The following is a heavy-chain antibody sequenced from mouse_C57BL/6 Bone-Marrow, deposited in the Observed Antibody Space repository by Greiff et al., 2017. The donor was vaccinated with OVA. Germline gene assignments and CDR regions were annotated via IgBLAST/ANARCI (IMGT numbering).Heavy chain of an antibody. CDR3: AREELGGYFDY. CDR2: IYPGDGDT. CDR1: GYAFSSSW. V-gene: IGHV1-82*01. Sequence: VQLQQSGPELVKPGASVKISCKASGYAFSSSWMNWVKQRPGKGLEWIGRIYPGDGDTNYNGKFKGKATLTADKSSSTAYMQLSSLTSEDSAVYFCAREELGGYFDYWGQGTTLTVSS. J-gene: IGHJ2*01. D-gene: IGHD4-1*01.